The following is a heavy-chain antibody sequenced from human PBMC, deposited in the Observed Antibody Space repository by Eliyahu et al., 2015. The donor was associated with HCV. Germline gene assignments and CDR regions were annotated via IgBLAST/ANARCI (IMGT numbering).Heavy chain of an antibody. V-gene: IGHV4-39*01. CDR1: GXSISSSXYY. CDR2: IYYSGST. J-gene: IGHJ1*01. CDR3: ARSTVYDILTANNQGYFHH. D-gene: IGHD3-9*01. Sequence: QLQLQESGPGLVKPSETLSLTCSVSGXSISSSXYYXDWIRQPPGKGLEWIGNIYYSGSTSYNPSLKGRVTMPVDTSENQFSLNLTSVTAADTAIYYCARSTVYDILTANNQGYFHHWGQGTLVTVSS.